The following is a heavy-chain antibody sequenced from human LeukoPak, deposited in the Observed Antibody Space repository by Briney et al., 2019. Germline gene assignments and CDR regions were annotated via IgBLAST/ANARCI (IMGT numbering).Heavy chain of an antibody. J-gene: IGHJ5*02. CDR2: IYYSGYT. CDR3: ARRQDYYGSGTLLGWFDP. Sequence: SETLSLTCTVSGGSISSYYWSWIRQPPGKGLGWIGCIYYSGYTNYKSSLKSRVTISVDTSKNQFSLKLSSVTAADTAVYYCARRQDYYGSGTLLGWFDPWGQGTLVTVSS. V-gene: IGHV4-59*12. D-gene: IGHD3-10*01. CDR1: GGSISSYY.